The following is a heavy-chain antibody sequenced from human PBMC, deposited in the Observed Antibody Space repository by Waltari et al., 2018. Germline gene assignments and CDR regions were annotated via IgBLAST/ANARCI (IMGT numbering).Heavy chain of an antibody. CDR2: TNNDGSRT. J-gene: IGHJ3*01. Sequence: EVQRVESGRGIVQPGGSVRLHCAASGLTLSRTEIHWVRQFPGKGLIGVSRTNNDGSRTEYANSVKGRLTISRDDAKNSLSLQMNNLSAEDTALYYCARAGLLGAFDVWGQGTMVTVSS. V-gene: IGHV3-74*03. CDR1: GLTLSRTE. CDR3: ARAGLLGAFDV. D-gene: IGHD2-15*01.